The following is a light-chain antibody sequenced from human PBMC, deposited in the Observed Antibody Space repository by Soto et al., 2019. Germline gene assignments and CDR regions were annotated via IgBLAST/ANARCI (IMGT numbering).Light chain of an antibody. CDR3: QQRSNWPPT. Sequence: EIVLTQSPATLSLSPGERATLSCRASQSVSSYLAWYQQKPGQAPRLLIYDASNRATGIPARFSGSGSGTDFTLNISSLEPEDVAVYYCQQRSNWPPTFGQGTKVEIK. J-gene: IGKJ1*01. V-gene: IGKV3-11*01. CDR1: QSVSSY. CDR2: DAS.